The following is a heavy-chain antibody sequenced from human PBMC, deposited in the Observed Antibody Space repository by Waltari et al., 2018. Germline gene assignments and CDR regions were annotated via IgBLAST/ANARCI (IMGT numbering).Heavy chain of an antibody. V-gene: IGHV4-38-2*01. CDR1: GASITSASS. J-gene: IGHJ4*02. D-gene: IGHD4-17*01. CDR3: ARHESAHYGGFDS. CDR2: VYHFGSS. Sequence: QVQLQESGPGLVKPSETLSLTCAVSGASITSASSWGWIRQPPGKGLEWIGYVYHFGSSSYNPSLKSRVTMSVDTSKRQFSLNLSSVTAADTAVYYCARHESAHYGGFDSWGRGTLVTVSA.